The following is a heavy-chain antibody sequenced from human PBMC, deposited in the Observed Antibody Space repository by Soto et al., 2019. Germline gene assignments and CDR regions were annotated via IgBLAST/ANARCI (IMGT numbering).Heavy chain of an antibody. CDR1: GFTFSSYA. D-gene: IGHD2-21*02. CDR2: ISYDGSNK. V-gene: IGHV3-30-3*01. J-gene: IGHJ4*02. Sequence: QVQLVESGGGVVQPGRSLRLSCAASGFTFSSYAMHWVRQAPGKGLAWVAVISYDGSNKYYADSVKGRFTISRDNSKNTLYMQMNSLRAEDTAVYYCARETYCGGDCYYFDYWGQGTLVTVSS. CDR3: ARETYCGGDCYYFDY.